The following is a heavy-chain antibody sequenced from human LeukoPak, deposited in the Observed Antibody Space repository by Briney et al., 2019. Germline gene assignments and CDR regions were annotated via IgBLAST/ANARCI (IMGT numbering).Heavy chain of an antibody. Sequence: ASETLSLTCIVSGASISSYYWSWIRHPAGKELEWIGRLQPGGATNYNPSLESRVTMSVDTSKNQFSLSLTSVTAADTAVYYCARDLTGTAFDPWGQGTLVTVSS. D-gene: IGHD1-14*01. V-gene: IGHV4-4*07. J-gene: IGHJ5*02. CDR3: ARDLTGTAFDP. CDR2: LQPGGAT. CDR1: GASISSYY.